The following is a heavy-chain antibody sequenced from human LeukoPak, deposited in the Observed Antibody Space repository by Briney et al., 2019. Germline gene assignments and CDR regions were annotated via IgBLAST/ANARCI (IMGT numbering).Heavy chain of an antibody. CDR3: ASPTLYYYDRKGY. Sequence: GGSLRLSCAASGFTFSSYWMSWVRQAPGKGLESVANIKQDGSEKYYVDSVKGRFTISRDNSKNSLYLQMNSLRAEDTAVFYCASPTLYYYDRKGYWGQGTLVTVSS. CDR2: IKQDGSEK. V-gene: IGHV3-7*01. J-gene: IGHJ4*02. D-gene: IGHD3-22*01. CDR1: GFTFSSYW.